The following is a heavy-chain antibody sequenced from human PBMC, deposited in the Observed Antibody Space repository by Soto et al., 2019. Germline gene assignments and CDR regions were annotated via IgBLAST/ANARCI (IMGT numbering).Heavy chain of an antibody. CDR3: ARVEYDFLGHDAFDV. D-gene: IGHD3-3*01. CDR2: IFHTGDT. CDR1: GASISNGGYS. J-gene: IGHJ3*01. Sequence: QMQLQESGSGLVKPSETLSLTCAVSGASISNGGYSWNWIRQPPGKGLEWVGYIFHTGDTYYHPSLQSRVSMSVDKSKNVFSLKLTSVTAADTAVYYCARVEYDFLGHDAFDVWGQGAMVTVSS. V-gene: IGHV4-30-2*01.